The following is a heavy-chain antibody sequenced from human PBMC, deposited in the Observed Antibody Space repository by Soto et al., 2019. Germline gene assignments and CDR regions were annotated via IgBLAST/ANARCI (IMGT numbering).Heavy chain of an antibody. D-gene: IGHD6-13*01. CDR2: IYYSGST. V-gene: IGHV4-59*08. CDR3: GRHRLGIPPYYYGMDV. Sequence: SETLSLTCTVSGGSIGLYYWSWIRQPPGKGLEWIGYIYYSGSTNYNPSLKSRVTISVDTSKNQFSLKLSSVTAADTAVYYCGRHRLGIPPYYYGMDVWGQGTTVTVSS. CDR1: GGSIGLYY. J-gene: IGHJ6*02.